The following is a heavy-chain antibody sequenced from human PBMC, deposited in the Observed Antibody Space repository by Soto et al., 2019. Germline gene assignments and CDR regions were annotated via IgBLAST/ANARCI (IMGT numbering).Heavy chain of an antibody. CDR3: ARHRHIVVVTAIDWFDP. V-gene: IGHV4-39*01. D-gene: IGHD2-21*02. J-gene: IGHJ5*02. CDR2: IYYSGST. CDR1: GGSISSSSYY. Sequence: SETLSLTCTVSGGSISSSSYYWGWIRQPPGKGLEWIGSIYYSGSTYYNPSLKSRVTISVDTSKNQFSLKLSSVTAADTAVYYCARHRHIVVVTAIDWFDPWGQGTLVTVS.